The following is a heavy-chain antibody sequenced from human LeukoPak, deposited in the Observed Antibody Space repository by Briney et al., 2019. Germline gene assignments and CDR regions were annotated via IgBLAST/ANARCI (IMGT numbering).Heavy chain of an antibody. CDR3: ARHDSFIPY. CDR2: ISDNEGST. CDR1: GFTFNYYA. D-gene: IGHD5-18*01. Sequence: GGSLRLSCAASGFTFNYYAMSWVRQAPGKGLEWVSGISDNEGSTYYTDSVRGRFTISRDNTKNTVYLQMNNLRPDDTAVYFCARHDSFIPYWGQGTLVTVSS. V-gene: IGHV3-23*01. J-gene: IGHJ4*02.